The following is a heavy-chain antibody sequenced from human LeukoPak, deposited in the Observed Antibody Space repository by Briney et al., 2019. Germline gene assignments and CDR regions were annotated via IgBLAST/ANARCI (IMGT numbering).Heavy chain of an antibody. CDR1: GGTFSKYT. CDR3: ARDPGPITIFGVVTTDYYYGMDV. D-gene: IGHD3-3*01. Sequence: ASVKVSCKASGGTFSKYTISWVRQAPGQGLEWMGGIIPIFGTANYAQKFQGRVTITADESTSTAYMELSSLRSEDTAVYYCARDPGPITIFGVVTTDYYYGMDVWGQGTTVTVSS. J-gene: IGHJ6*02. V-gene: IGHV1-69*13. CDR2: IIPIFGTA.